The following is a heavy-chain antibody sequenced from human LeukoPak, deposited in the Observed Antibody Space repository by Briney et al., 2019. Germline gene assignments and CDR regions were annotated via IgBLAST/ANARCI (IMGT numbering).Heavy chain of an antibody. CDR3: ARDLLGAYYDSSGSRLDY. CDR2: INAGNGNT. D-gene: IGHD3-22*01. J-gene: IGHJ4*02. V-gene: IGHV1-3*01. Sequence: ASVKVSCKASGYTFTSYAMHWVRQAPGQRLEWMGWINAGNGNTKYSQKFQGRVTITRDTSADTAYMELSSLRSEDTAVYYCARDLLGAYYDSSGSRLDYWGQGTLVTVSS. CDR1: GYTFTSYA.